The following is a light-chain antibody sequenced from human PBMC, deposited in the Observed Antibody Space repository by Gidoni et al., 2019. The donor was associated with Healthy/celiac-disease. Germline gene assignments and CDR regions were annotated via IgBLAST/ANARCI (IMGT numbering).Light chain of an antibody. V-gene: IGKV1-33*01. J-gene: IGKJ3*01. CDR3: QQYDNLHLT. CDR1: HDISNY. Sequence: IQMTQSPSSLSASVGDRVTITCQASHDISNYLNWYQQKPGKAPKLLIYDASNLETGVQSRFSGSGSGTDFTFTISSLQPEDIATYYCQQYDNLHLTFGPXTKVDIK. CDR2: DAS.